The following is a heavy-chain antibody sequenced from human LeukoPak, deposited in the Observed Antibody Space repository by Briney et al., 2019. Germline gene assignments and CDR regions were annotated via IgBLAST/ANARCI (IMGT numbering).Heavy chain of an antibody. CDR3: ARDRYGDGFDHFDY. CDR1: GDTFTSYA. CDR2: ITPSGGT. J-gene: IGHJ4*02. V-gene: IGHV1-2*02. D-gene: IGHD5-24*01. Sequence: ASVKASCKASGDTFTSYAMHWVRQAPGQGLEWMGWITPSGGTNYPQKFQGRVAITRDTSITTAYMDLSRLTSDDTAVYYCARDRYGDGFDHFDYWGQGALVTVSS.